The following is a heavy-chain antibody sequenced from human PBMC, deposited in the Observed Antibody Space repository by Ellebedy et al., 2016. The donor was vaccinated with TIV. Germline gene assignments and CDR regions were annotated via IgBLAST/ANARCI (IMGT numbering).Heavy chain of an antibody. J-gene: IGHJ4*02. CDR2: INHSGST. CDR1: GGSISSGSYY. D-gene: IGHD1-14*01. CDR3: ARGVHPYLPGETDY. V-gene: IGHV4-39*07. Sequence: SETLSLXCTVSGGSISSGSYYWSWIRQPPGKGLEWIGEINHSGSTNYNPSLKSRVTISVDTSKNQFSLKLSSVTAADTAVYYCARGVHPYLPGETDYWGQGTLVTVSS.